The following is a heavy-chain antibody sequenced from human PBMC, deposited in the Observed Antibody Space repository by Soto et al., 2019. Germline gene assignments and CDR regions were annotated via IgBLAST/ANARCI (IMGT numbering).Heavy chain of an antibody. CDR1: GDSVSSYY. V-gene: IGHV4-59*02. Sequence: QVQLQESGPGLVKPSETLSLTCSVAGDSVSSYYWSSIRQPPGKRLEWIVYVYYDGSTNYNPSLETRGTISMDKSKKQVYIKLNSVAATDTAVYHCARGRRSQTVYCGLDVWGQGTTVGVSS. D-gene: IGHD4-4*01. CDR3: ARGRRSQTVYCGLDV. J-gene: IGHJ6*02. CDR2: VYYDGST.